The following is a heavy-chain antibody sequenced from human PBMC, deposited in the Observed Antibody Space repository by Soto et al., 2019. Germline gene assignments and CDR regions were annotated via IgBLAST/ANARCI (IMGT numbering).Heavy chain of an antibody. D-gene: IGHD5-18*01. CDR2: INHSGST. CDR1: GGSFSGYY. J-gene: IGHJ6*02. Sequence: SETLSLTCAVYGGSFSGYYWSWIRQPPGKGLEWIGEINHSGSTNYNPSLKSRVTISVDTSKNQFSLKLSSVTAADTAVYYCAGVDTAMVVGMDVWGQGTTVTVS. V-gene: IGHV4-34*01. CDR3: AGVDTAMVVGMDV.